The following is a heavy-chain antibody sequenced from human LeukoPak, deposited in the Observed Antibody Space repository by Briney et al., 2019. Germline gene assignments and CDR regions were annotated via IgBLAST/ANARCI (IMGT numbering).Heavy chain of an antibody. V-gene: IGHV1-3*01. CDR1: GYTFTNYA. CDR3: ATFSWLLFAFDI. J-gene: IGHJ3*02. Sequence: EASVKVSCKASGYTFTNYAMHWVRQAPGQRLEWMGWINAGNGYTKYSQMFQGRVTITRDTSATTAYMELSSLRSEDTAVYYCATFSWLLFAFDIWGQGTMATVSS. D-gene: IGHD3-3*01. CDR2: INAGNGYT.